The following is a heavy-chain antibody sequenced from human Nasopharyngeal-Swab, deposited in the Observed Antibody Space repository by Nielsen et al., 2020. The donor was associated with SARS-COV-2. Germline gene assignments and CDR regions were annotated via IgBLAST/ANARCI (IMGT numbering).Heavy chain of an antibody. CDR1: GYTFTSYA. CDR3: ARGRAIAAAPTGYYYYYMDV. J-gene: IGHJ6*03. CDR2: IIPIFGTA. D-gene: IGHD6-13*01. Sequence: SVKVSCKASGYTFTSYAISWVRQAPGQGLEWMGGIIPIFGTANYAQKFQGRVTITADKSTSTAYMELSSLRSEDTAVYYCARGRAIAAAPTGYYYYYMDVWGKGTTVTVSS. V-gene: IGHV1-69*06.